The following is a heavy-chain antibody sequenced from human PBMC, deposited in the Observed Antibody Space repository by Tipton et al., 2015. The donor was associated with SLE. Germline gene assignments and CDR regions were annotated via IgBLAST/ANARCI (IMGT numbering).Heavy chain of an antibody. CDR1: GGSISSYY. J-gene: IGHJ2*01. CDR2: IYDIGRT. Sequence: TLSLTCTVSGGSISSYYWSWIRQPPGKGLEWIGHIYDIGRTNYNPSLKSRVTISVDMSRNQFSLKLSSVTAADSAVYYCGREEPGFVDVWGRGTLVTVSS. D-gene: IGHD1-14*01. CDR3: GREEPGFVDV. V-gene: IGHV4-59*01.